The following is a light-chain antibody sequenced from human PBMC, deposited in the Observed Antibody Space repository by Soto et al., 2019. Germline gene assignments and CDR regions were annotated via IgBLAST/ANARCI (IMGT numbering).Light chain of an antibody. CDR2: GVS. J-gene: IGKJ3*01. Sequence: EILLTQSPGTLSLSPGERAILSCRASQSVPSNYFAWYQQKAGRAPRLLIYGVSSRATGIPDRFSGSGSGTDFALTISRLEAEDFAVYYCQQYGSIPRTFGPGTKVDIK. V-gene: IGKV3-20*01. CDR3: QQYGSIPRT. CDR1: QSVPSNY.